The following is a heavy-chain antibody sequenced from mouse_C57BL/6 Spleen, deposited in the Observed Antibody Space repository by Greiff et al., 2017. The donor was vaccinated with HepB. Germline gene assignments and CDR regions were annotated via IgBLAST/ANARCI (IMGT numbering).Heavy chain of an antibody. CDR3: ARRINLGPFDY. CDR2: IYPSDSET. J-gene: IGHJ2*01. Sequence: VQLQQSGAELVRPGSSVKLSCKASGYTFTSYWMDWVKQRPGQGLEWIGNIYPSDSETHYNQKFKDKATLTVDKSSSTAYMQLSSLTSEDSAVYYCARRINLGPFDYWGQGTTLTVSS. V-gene: IGHV1-61*01. CDR1: GYTFTSYW. D-gene: IGHD3-1*01.